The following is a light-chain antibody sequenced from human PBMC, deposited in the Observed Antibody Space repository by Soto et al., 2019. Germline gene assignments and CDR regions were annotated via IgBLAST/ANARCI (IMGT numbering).Light chain of an antibody. CDR1: QSVSSN. CDR2: GAS. J-gene: IGKJ1*01. V-gene: IGKV3-15*01. CDR3: QQYNNWLPKT. Sequence: EIVMTQSPATLSVSPGERATLSCRASQSVSSNLAWYQQKPGQAPRLLIYGASTRATGIPARFSGSGSGTEFTLTISSLQSEDYAVYYRQQYNNWLPKTFGQGTKVDIK.